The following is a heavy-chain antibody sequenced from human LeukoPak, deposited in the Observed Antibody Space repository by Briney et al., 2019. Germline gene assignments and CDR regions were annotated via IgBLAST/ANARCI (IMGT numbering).Heavy chain of an antibody. D-gene: IGHD3-10*01. J-gene: IGHJ4*02. CDR1: GSTFRSYW. Sequence: GGSLRLSCAASGSTFRSYWMSWVRQAPGKGLEWVANIKEDGSEKYYVDSVKGRFTISRDNAKNSLYLQMNSLRAEDTAVYYCARENYDSANYRLFEYRGQGTLVTVSS. CDR2: IKEDGSEK. V-gene: IGHV3-7*03. CDR3: ARENYDSANYRLFEY.